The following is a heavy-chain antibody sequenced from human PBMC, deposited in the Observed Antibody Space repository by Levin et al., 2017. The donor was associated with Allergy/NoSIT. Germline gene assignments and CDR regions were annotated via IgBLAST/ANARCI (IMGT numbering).Heavy chain of an antibody. CDR1: GFTFSNYD. Sequence: SGESLKISCAASGFTFSNYDMSWVRQAPGKGLDWVSTFTSRGSSTYYADSVKGRFTMSRDNSKNTLYLLMNSLGADDTAVYYCARDLGVHSSGWYADLDYWGQGTLVSVSS. CDR3: ARDLGVHSSGWYADLDY. J-gene: IGHJ4*02. V-gene: IGHV3-23*01. CDR2: FTSRGSST. D-gene: IGHD6-19*01.